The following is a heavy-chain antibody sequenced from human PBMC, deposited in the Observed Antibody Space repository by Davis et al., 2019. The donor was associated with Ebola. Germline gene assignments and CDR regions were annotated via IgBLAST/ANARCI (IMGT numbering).Heavy chain of an antibody. Sequence: PGGSLRLSCAASGFIFNSEAVSWVRQAPGKGLEWVSGISGSGGSAYYADSVKGRFTISRDNSKQTVFMQMNSLRAEDTAVYYCAKRVPYYFDNWGQGTLVTVSS. CDR3: AKRVPYYFDN. J-gene: IGHJ4*02. CDR1: GFIFNSEA. V-gene: IGHV3-23*01. CDR2: ISGSGGSA.